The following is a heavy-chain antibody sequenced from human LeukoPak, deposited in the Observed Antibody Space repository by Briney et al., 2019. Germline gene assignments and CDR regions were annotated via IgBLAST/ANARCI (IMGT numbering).Heavy chain of an antibody. V-gene: IGHV3-11*06. CDR3: ARDISSSWPYYYGMDV. CDR2: ISSSSRYT. J-gene: IGHJ6*04. D-gene: IGHD6-13*01. Sequence: GGSLRLSCAASGFTFSDYYMSWIRQAPGKGLEWVSCISSSSRYTNYADSVKGRFTIFRDNPKNSLYLQMNSLRAEDTAVYYCARDISSSWPYYYGMDVWGKGTTVTVSS. CDR1: GFTFSDYY.